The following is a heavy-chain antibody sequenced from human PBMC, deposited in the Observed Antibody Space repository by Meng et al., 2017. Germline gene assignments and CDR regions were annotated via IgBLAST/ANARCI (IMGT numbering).Heavy chain of an antibody. D-gene: IGHD6-19*01. Sequence: SETLSLTCTVSGGSISSYYWSWIRQPAGKGLEWIGRIYTSGSTNYNPSLKSRDTMSVDTSKNQFSLKLSSVTAADTAVYYCARKYSSGWSDGSGAFDIWGQGTMVTVSS. J-gene: IGHJ3*02. V-gene: IGHV4-4*07. CDR3: ARKYSSGWSDGSGAFDI. CDR2: IYTSGST. CDR1: GGSISSYY.